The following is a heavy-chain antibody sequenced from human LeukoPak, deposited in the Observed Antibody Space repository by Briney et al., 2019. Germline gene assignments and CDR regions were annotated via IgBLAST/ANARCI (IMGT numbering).Heavy chain of an antibody. J-gene: IGHJ4*02. CDR3: ARDPSYGSGSLPGGY. Sequence: GASVKVSCKASGGTFSSYAISWVRQAPGQGLEWMGRIIPILGIANYAQKFQGRVTITADKSTSTAYMELSSLRSEDTAVYYCARDPSYGSGSLPGGYWGQGTLVTVSS. D-gene: IGHD3-10*01. CDR1: GGTFSSYA. V-gene: IGHV1-69*04. CDR2: IIPILGIA.